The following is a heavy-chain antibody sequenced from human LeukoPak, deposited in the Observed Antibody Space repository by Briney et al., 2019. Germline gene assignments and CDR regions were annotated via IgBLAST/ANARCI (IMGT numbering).Heavy chain of an antibody. CDR2: ISSSSTI. D-gene: IGHD6-6*01. CDR3: AREYSSSSGSVSDY. Sequence: GGSLRLSCAASGFTFSSYNMNWVRQAPGKGLEWVSYISSSSTIYYADSVKGRFTISRDNAKNSLYLLMNNLRGEDTAVYYCAREYSSSSGSVSDYWGQGTLVTVSS. J-gene: IGHJ4*02. CDR1: GFTFSSYN. V-gene: IGHV3-48*01.